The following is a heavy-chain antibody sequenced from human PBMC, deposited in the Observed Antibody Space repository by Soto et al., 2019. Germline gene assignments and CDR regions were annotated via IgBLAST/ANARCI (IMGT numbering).Heavy chain of an antibody. J-gene: IGHJ4*02. D-gene: IGHD3-22*01. CDR2: IYPGDSDT. CDR3: ARPHSFYDSTGHYLVPEYFFDH. Sequence: PGESLKISCKGSGYSFSRYWIGWVRQMPGKGPEWMGLIYPGDSDTRYSPSFQGQVTFSADESISTAYLQWSSLKASDTAMYYCARPHSFYDSTGHYLVPEYFFDHWGQGTLVTVSS. V-gene: IGHV5-51*01. CDR1: GYSFSRYW.